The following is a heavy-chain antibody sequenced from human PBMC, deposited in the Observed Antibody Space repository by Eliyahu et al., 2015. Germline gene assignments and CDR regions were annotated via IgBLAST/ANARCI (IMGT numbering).Heavy chain of an antibody. Sequence: QVQLVESGGGVVQPGGSLRLSCAASGFSFSYYGMYWVRQAPGQGPEXVAVISYDGTNEXYADSVKGRFAISRDNSNNTLSLQMNSLRDEDTAVYYCAKGSRLISGSHFGDIWGQGTLVTVSS. J-gene: IGHJ3*02. CDR1: GFSFSYYG. CDR2: ISYDGTNE. V-gene: IGHV3-30*18. CDR3: AKGSRLISGSHFGDI. D-gene: IGHD1-26*01.